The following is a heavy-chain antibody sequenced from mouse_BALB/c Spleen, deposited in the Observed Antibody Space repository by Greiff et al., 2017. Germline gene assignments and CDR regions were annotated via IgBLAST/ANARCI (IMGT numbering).Heavy chain of an antibody. CDR3: ARGGFSTPDAMDY. V-gene: IGHV1-87*01. CDR1: GYTFTSYW. D-gene: IGHD1-1*02. CDR2: IYPGDGDT. J-gene: IGHJ4*01. Sequence: QVHVKQSGAELARPGASVKLSCKASGYTFTSYWMQWVKQRPGQGLDWIGAIYPGDGDTRYTQKFKGKATLTADKSSSTAYMQLSSLASEDSAVYYCARGGFSTPDAMDYWGQGTSVTVSS.